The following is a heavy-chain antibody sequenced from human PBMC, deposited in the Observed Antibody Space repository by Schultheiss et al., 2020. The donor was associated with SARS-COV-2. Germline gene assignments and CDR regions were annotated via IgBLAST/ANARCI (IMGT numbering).Heavy chain of an antibody. V-gene: IGHV4-39*07. Sequence: SQTLSLTCTVSGGSISSSSYYWGWIRQPPGKGLEWIGSIYYSGSTYYNPSLKSRVTISVDTSKNQFSLKLSSVTAADTAVYYCARSSSGWFGVDVWGQGTTVTVSS. CDR2: IYYSGST. D-gene: IGHD6-19*01. J-gene: IGHJ6*02. CDR3: ARSSSGWFGVDV. CDR1: GGSISSSSYY.